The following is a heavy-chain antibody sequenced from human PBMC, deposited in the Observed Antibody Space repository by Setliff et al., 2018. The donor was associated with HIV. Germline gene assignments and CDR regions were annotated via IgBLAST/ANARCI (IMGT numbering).Heavy chain of an antibody. CDR1: GFTFDDYA. D-gene: IGHD2-15*01. CDR2: ISWNSGSI. Sequence: GGSLRLSCAASGFTFDDYAMHWVRQAPGKGLEWASGISWNSGSIGYADSVKGRFTISRDNAKNSLYLQMNSLRAEDTALYYCAKDMYGGNAAFDIWGQGTMVTVSS. CDR3: AKDMYGGNAAFDI. V-gene: IGHV3-9*01. J-gene: IGHJ3*02.